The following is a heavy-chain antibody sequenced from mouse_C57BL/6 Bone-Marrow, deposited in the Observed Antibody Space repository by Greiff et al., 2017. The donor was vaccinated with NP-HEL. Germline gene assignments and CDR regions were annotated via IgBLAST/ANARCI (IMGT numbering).Heavy chain of an antibody. CDR2: IYPRSGNT. J-gene: IGHJ3*01. CDR1: GYTFTSYG. D-gene: IGHD1-1*01. CDR3: ARRGDYYGSSYWFAY. V-gene: IGHV1-81*01. Sequence: VQLQQSGAELARPGASVKLSCKASGYTFTSYGISWVKQRTGQGLEWIGEIYPRSGNTYYNEKFKGKATLTADKSSSTAYMELRSLTSEDSAVYFCARRGDYYGSSYWFAYWGQGTLVTVSA.